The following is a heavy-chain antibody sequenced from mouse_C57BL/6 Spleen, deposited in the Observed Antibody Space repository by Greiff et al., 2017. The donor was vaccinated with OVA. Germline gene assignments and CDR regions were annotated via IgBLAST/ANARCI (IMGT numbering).Heavy chain of an antibody. CDR2: ISSGSSTI. Sequence: EVKLVESGGGLVKPGGSLKLSCEASGFTFSDYGMHWVRQAPERGLEWVAYISSGSSTIYYADTVKGRFTISRDNAKNTLFLQMTSLRSEDTAMYYCARRYYGSSYGYFDYWGQGTTLTVSS. CDR1: GFTFSDYG. D-gene: IGHD1-1*01. V-gene: IGHV5-17*01. CDR3: ARRYYGSSYGYFDY. J-gene: IGHJ2*01.